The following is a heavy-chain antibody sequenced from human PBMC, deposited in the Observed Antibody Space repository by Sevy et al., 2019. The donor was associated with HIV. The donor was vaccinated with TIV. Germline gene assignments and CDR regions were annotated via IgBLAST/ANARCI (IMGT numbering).Heavy chain of an antibody. V-gene: IGHV1-18*04. J-gene: IGHJ6*02. D-gene: IGHD3-10*01. CDR3: ARESGGEPFYGMDV. Sequence: ASVKVSCRASGYTFSNYGIGWVRQAPGQGLEWMGWIAPYSGDTNYAQKFQGRVTMTTDTSRDTAYMELRSLRSDDTAIYYCARESGGEPFYGMDVWGQGTTVTVSS. CDR2: IAPYSGDT. CDR1: GYTFSNYG.